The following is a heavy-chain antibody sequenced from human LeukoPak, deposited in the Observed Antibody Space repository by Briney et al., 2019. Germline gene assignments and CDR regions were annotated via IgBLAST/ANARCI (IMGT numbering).Heavy chain of an antibody. CDR1: GFTFSSYG. V-gene: IGHV3-23*01. CDR2: ISGSGGST. Sequence: HPGGSLRLSCAASGFTFSSYGMSWVRQAPGKGLEWVSAISGSGGSTYYADSVKGRFTISRDNSKNTLYLQMNSLRAEDTAVYYCARDQGEWGYTYGRRGGYYYYYYMDVWGKGTTVTISS. D-gene: IGHD5-18*01. CDR3: ARDQGEWGYTYGRRGGYYYYYYMDV. J-gene: IGHJ6*03.